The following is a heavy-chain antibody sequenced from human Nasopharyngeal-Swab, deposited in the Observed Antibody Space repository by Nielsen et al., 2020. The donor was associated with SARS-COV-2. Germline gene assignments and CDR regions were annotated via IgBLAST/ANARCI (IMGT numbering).Heavy chain of an antibody. CDR3: ASESEGYCSGGSCLFDY. CDR2: INHRGST. D-gene: IGHD2-15*01. J-gene: IGHJ4*02. Sequence: SETLSLTCAVYGGSFNNYYWTWIRQPPGKGLEWIGEINHRGSTNCNPSLKSRVTISVDTSKNQFSLKLSSVTAADTAVYYCASESEGYCSGGSCLFDYWGQGTLVTVSS. V-gene: IGHV4-34*01. CDR1: GGSFNNYY.